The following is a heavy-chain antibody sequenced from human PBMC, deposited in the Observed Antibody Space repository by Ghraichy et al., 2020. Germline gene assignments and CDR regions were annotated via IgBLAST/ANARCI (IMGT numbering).Heavy chain of an antibody. V-gene: IGHV4-39*01. CDR1: GGSISSSSYY. D-gene: IGHD3-10*01. CDR2: IYYSRST. Sequence: SETLSLTCTVSGGSISSSSYYWGWIRQPPGKGLEWIGSIYYSRSTYYNPSLKSRVTISVDTSRNQFSLKLSSVTAADTAVYYCARRYEAVRGFMWFDPWGQGTLVTVSS. J-gene: IGHJ5*02. CDR3: ARRYEAVRGFMWFDP.